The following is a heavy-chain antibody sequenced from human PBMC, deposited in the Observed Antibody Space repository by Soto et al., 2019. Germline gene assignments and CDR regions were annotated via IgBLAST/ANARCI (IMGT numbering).Heavy chain of an antibody. V-gene: IGHV3-33*01. D-gene: IGHD6-19*01. CDR2: IWYDGSNK. CDR1: GFTFSSYG. Sequence: QVQLVESGGGVVQPGRSLRLSCAASGFTFSSYGMHWVRQAPGKGLEWVAVIWYDGSNKYYADSVKGRFTSSRDNSKNTLYLQMNSLRSEDTAVYYCARDEGSGWSSGYGMDVWGQGTTVTVSS. CDR3: ARDEGSGWSSGYGMDV. J-gene: IGHJ6*02.